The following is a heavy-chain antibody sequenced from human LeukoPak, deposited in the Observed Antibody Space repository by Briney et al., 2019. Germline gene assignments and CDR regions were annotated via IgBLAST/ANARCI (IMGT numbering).Heavy chain of an antibody. CDR1: GFTFSSYG. Sequence: GRSLRLSCAASGFTFSSYGMHWVRQAPGKGLEWVAVISYAGSDKYSADSVKGRFTISRDNSKNTLYLQMSSLRAEDTAVYYCAKNAHYQGYSYGGIDYWGQGTLVTVSS. D-gene: IGHD5-18*01. CDR3: AKNAHYQGYSYGGIDY. V-gene: IGHV3-30*18. J-gene: IGHJ4*02. CDR2: ISYAGSDK.